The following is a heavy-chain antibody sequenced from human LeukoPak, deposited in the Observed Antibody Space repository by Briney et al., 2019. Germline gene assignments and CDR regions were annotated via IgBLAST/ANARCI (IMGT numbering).Heavy chain of an antibody. CDR1: GGSISSSSYY. CDR2: IYYSGST. Sequence: SETLSFTCTVSGGSISSSSYYWGWIRQPPGKGLEWIGSIYYSGSTYYNPSLKSRVTISVDTSKNQFSLKLSSVTAADTAVYYCARQAHNWNDPFDYWGQGTLVTVSS. D-gene: IGHD1-1*01. V-gene: IGHV4-39*01. CDR3: ARQAHNWNDPFDY. J-gene: IGHJ4*02.